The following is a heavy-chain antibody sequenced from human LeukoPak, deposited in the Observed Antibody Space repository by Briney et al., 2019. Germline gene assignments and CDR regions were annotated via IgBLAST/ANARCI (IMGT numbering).Heavy chain of an antibody. D-gene: IGHD5-18*01. V-gene: IGHV3-30*02. J-gene: IGHJ3*02. Sequence: GGSLRLSCAASGFTFSSYGMHWVRQAPGKGLEWVAFIRYDGSNKYYADSVKGRFTISRDNSKNTLYLQMNSLRAEDTAVYYCARDSRLRADTAMVTEAFDIWGQGTMVTVSS. CDR1: GFTFSSYG. CDR3: ARDSRLRADTAMVTEAFDI. CDR2: IRYDGSNK.